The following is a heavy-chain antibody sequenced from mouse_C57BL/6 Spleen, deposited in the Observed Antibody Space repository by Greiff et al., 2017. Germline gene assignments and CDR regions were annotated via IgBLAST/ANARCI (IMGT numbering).Heavy chain of an antibody. D-gene: IGHD2-5*01. CDR2: IYPGDGDT. J-gene: IGHJ2*01. V-gene: IGHV1-82*01. CDR3: ARRGSNYVRYFDY. CDR1: GYAFSSSW. Sequence: QVQLQQSGPELVKPGASVKISCKASGYAFSSSWMNWVKQRPGKGLEWIGRIYPGDGDTNYNGKFKGKATLTADKSSSTAYMQLSSLTSEDSAVYFCARRGSNYVRYFDYWGQGTTLTVSS.